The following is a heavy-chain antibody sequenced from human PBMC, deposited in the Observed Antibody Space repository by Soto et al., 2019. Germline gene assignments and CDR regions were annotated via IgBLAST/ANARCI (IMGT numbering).Heavy chain of an antibody. D-gene: IGHD1-26*01. Sequence: VQLVESGGGVVQPGRSLRLSCAASGFTFSIYWMHWVRQAPGKGLEWVSRISGDGSSTSNADPVKGRFTISRDNAKNTLHLEMNSLRVEDTAIYYCARESMWAPDYWGQGTLVAVSS. V-gene: IGHV3-74*01. CDR2: ISGDGSST. CDR1: GFTFSIYW. CDR3: ARESMWAPDY. J-gene: IGHJ4*02.